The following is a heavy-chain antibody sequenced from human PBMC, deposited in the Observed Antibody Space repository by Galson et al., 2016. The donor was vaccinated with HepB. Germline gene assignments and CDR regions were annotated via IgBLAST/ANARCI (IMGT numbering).Heavy chain of an antibody. Sequence: SETLSLTCAVSAGSINSYYWSWIRQPPGKGLEWIGYAYYSGNTNYNPSLKSRVTFSIDKSKNQFSLKLNSVTAADTAVYYCACSPGYWCLDFWGRGTLVTVSS. D-gene: IGHD3-10*02. J-gene: IGHJ2*01. CDR1: AGSINSYY. V-gene: IGHV4-59*03. CDR3: ACSPGYWCLDF. CDR2: AYYSGNT.